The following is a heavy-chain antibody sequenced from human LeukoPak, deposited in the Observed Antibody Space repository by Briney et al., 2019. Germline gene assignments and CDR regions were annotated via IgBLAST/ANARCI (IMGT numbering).Heavy chain of an antibody. D-gene: IGHD5-24*01. V-gene: IGHV3-53*01. J-gene: IGHJ6*02. CDR3: ASGSKDDYYYGMDV. CDR1: GFTVSSNY. CDR2: IYSGGST. Sequence: GGSLRLSCAASGFTVSSNYMTWVRQAPGKGLEWVSVIYSGGSTDYADSVKGRFTISRDKSKNTVYVQMSRRRTGDTAVYYCASGSKDDYYYGMDVWGQGTTVTVSS.